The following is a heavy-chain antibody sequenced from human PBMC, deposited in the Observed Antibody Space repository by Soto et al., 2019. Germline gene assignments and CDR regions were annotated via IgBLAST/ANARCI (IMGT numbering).Heavy chain of an antibody. CDR2: INTDGSST. CDR3: ARSPGGYYID. J-gene: IGHJ3*01. CDR1: GFSFSSYW. D-gene: IGHD3-9*01. Sequence: EVQLVESGGGLVHPGGSLRLSCADSGFSFSSYWMHWVRQGPGKGLVWVSRINTDGSSTNYADSVRGRFAISRDNAKNTVYLQMNSLRAEDTAVYYCARSPGGYYIDWGQGTMFTVSS. V-gene: IGHV3-74*01.